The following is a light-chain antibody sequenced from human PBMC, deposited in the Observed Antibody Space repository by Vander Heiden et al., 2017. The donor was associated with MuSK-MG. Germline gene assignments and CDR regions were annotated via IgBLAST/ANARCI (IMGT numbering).Light chain of an antibody. CDR3: HQDCSSPIT. CDR2: GAS. J-gene: IGKJ5*01. Sequence: EIVLTQSPGTLSLSPGERATLSCRASQSVSSSYLAWYQQKPGQAPRLLIYGASSRATGIPDRFSGSGSGTDFTLTISRLEPEDFAVYYCHQDCSSPITFGQGTLLEIK. CDR1: QSVSSSY. V-gene: IGKV3-20*01.